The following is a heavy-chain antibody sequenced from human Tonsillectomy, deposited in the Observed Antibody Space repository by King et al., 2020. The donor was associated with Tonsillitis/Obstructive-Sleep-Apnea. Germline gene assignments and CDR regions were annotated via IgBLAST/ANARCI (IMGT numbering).Heavy chain of an antibody. V-gene: IGHV1-18*01. J-gene: IGHJ3*02. CDR3: ARDKYAVAGTPDAFDI. D-gene: IGHD6-19*01. Sequence: QLVQSGAEVKKPGASVKVSCKASGYTFTSYGISWVRQAPGQGLEWMGWISAYNGNTNHAQKLQGRVTMTTDTSTSTAYMELRSLRADDTVVYYCARDKYAVAGTPDAFDIWGQGTMVTVSS. CDR2: ISAYNGNT. CDR1: GYTFTSYG.